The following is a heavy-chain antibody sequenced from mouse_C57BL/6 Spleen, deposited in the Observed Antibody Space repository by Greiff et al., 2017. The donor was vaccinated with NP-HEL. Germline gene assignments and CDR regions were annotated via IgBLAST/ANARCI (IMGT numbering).Heavy chain of an antibody. D-gene: IGHD1-1*01. V-gene: IGHV1-84*01. J-gene: IGHJ2*01. Sequence: PGQGLEWIGWIYPGSGNTKYNEKFKGKATLTVDTSSSTAYMQLSSLTSEDSAVYFCASRGGITTVVAGRDYFDYWGQGTTLTVSS. CDR3: ASRGGITTVVAGRDYFDY. CDR2: IYPGSGNT.